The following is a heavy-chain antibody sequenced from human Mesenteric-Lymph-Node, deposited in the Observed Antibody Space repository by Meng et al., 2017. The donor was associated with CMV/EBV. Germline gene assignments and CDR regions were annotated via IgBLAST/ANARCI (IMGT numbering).Heavy chain of an antibody. CDR3: ARMGVVPAARGGYYYYGMDV. J-gene: IGHJ6*02. CDR2: INPSGGST. Sequence: TSYYMHGGRQAPGQGLEWMGIINPSGGSTSYAQKFQGRVTMTRDTSTSTVYMELSSLRSEDTAVYYCARMGVVPAARGGYYYYGMDVWGQGTTVTVSS. V-gene: IGHV1-46*01. D-gene: IGHD2-2*01. CDR1: TSYY.